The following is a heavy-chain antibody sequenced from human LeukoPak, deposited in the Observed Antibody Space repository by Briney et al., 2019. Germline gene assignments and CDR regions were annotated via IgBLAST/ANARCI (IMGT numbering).Heavy chain of an antibody. CDR2: ISGSGGST. Sequence: GGSLRLSCAASGFTFSSYAMNWVREAPGKGLEWVSVISGSGGSTHYADSVKGRFTISRDNSKNTLYLQMNSLRAEDTAVYYCATTIGGYNYGPSFDYWGQGTLVTVSS. D-gene: IGHD5-18*01. CDR3: ATTIGGYNYGPSFDY. CDR1: GFTFSSYA. V-gene: IGHV3-23*01. J-gene: IGHJ4*02.